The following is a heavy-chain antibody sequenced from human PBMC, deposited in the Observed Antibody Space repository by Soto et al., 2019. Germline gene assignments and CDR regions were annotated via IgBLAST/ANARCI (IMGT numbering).Heavy chain of an antibody. CDR2: IKQDGSEK. D-gene: IGHD5-12*01. Sequence: TGGSLRLSCAASGFTFSSYWMSWVRQAPGKGLEWVANIKQDGSEKYYVDSVKGRFTISRDNAKNSLYLQMNSLRAEDTAVYYCAREPVDIVATIWYYYYGMDVWGQGTTVTVSS. V-gene: IGHV3-7*01. CDR1: GFTFSSYW. J-gene: IGHJ6*02. CDR3: AREPVDIVATIWYYYYGMDV.